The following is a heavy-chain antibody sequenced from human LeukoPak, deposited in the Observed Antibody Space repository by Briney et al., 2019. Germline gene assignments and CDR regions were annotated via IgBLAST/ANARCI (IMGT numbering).Heavy chain of an antibody. CDR2: INHSGST. CDR1: GGSFSGYY. V-gene: IGHV4-34*01. CDR3: ASYKGNYYYYVDV. J-gene: IGHJ6*03. Sequence: PSETLSLTCAVYGGSFSGYYWSWIRQPPGKGLEWIGEINHSGSTNYNPSLKSRVTISVDTSKNQFSLKLSSVTAADTAVYYCASYKGNYYYYVDVWGKGTTVTVSS. D-gene: IGHD1-1*01.